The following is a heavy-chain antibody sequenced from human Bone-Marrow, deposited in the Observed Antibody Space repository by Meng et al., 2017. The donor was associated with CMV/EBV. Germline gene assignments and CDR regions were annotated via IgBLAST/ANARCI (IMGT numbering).Heavy chain of an antibody. CDR1: GYTFTGYY. D-gene: IGHD6-13*01. J-gene: IGHJ5*02. CDR2: INPNSGGT. Sequence: ASVKVSCKDSGYTFTGYYMHWVRQAPGQGLEWMGWINPNSGGTNYAQKFQGRVTMTRDTSISTAYMELSRLRSDDTAVYYCARCIAEEVNWYDPWGQGTLVTVSS. V-gene: IGHV1-2*02. CDR3: ARCIAEEVNWYDP.